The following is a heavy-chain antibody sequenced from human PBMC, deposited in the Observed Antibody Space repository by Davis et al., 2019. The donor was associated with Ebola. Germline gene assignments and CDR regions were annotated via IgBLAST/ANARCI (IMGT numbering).Heavy chain of an antibody. Sequence: MPSETLSLTCSVSGGSVNKGGYYWNWIRQSPGKGLEWIGYMYYSGNTVNPSLKSRATISMDTSKNQISLRLNSVTAADTAVYYCARGNPDLVRAFDVWGQGTMVTVSS. CDR3: ARGNPDLVRAFDV. V-gene: IGHV4-61*08. D-gene: IGHD2-8*02. CDR2: MYYSGNT. J-gene: IGHJ3*01. CDR1: GGSVNKGGYY.